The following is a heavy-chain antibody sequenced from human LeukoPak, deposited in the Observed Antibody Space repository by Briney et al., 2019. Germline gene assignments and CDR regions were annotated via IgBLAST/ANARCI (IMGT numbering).Heavy chain of an antibody. V-gene: IGHV4-59*01. CDR3: ARDFRVTGFDY. D-gene: IGHD2-21*02. CDR2: FYYSGST. Sequence: SETLSLTCTVSGGSISSYYWSWIRQPPGKGLEWIGYFYYSGSTNYNPSLKSRVTISVDTSQNQFSLKLSSVTAADTAVYFCARDFRVTGFDYWGQGTLVTVSS. CDR1: GGSISSYY. J-gene: IGHJ4*02.